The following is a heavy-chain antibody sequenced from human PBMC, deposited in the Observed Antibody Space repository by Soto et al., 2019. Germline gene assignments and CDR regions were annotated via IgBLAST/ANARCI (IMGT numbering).Heavy chain of an antibody. J-gene: IGHJ4*02. CDR1: VYTLTELS. CDR3: AAGYYDFWSGYYTTTYTNFDY. D-gene: IGHD3-3*01. V-gene: IGHV1-58*02. Sequence: ASVKVSCKVSVYTLTELSMHWVRQAPGKGLEWIGWIVVGSGNTNYAQKFQERVTITRDTSTSTAYMELSSLRSEDTAVYYCAAGYYDFWSGYYTTTYTNFDYWGQGTLVTVSS. CDR2: IVVGSGNT.